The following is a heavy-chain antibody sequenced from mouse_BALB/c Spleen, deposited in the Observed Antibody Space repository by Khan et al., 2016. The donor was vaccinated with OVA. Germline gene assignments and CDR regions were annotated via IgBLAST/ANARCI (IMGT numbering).Heavy chain of an antibody. CDR3: TRGAYHRYDGYFEV. J-gene: IGHJ1*01. D-gene: IGHD2-14*01. CDR2: IIPNNGGT. Sequence: EVQLQQPGPELVKPGASVKISCKTSGYNFTEYTLPWVKQSHGKSLEWIGGIIPNNGGTRYNPKFKGKATLTVEKSSRPAYTEIRSLTSEDYAVYYCTRGAYHRYDGYFEVWGAGTTVTVSS. CDR1: GYNFTEYT. V-gene: IGHV1-18*01.